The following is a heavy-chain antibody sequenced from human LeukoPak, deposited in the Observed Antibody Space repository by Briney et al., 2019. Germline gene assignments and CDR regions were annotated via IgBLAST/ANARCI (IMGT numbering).Heavy chain of an antibody. CDR3: ARGGGGSYHRYYFDY. CDR1: GFTFSSYA. J-gene: IGHJ4*02. V-gene: IGHV3-30-3*01. Sequence: GGSLRLSCAASGFTFSSYAMSRVRQAPGKGLEWVAVTSYDENNKYYADSVKGRFSISRDNSKNTLYLQMNSLRAEDTAVYYCARGGGGSYHRYYFDYWGQGTLVTVSS. CDR2: TSYDENNK. D-gene: IGHD2-15*01.